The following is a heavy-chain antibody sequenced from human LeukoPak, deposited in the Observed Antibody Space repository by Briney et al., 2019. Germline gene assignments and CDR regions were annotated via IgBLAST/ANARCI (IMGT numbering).Heavy chain of an antibody. CDR3: ARGRSARYDFGDY. Sequence: GGSLRLSCAASGFTFSSYAMHWVRQAPGKGLEWVAVISYDGSNKYYADSVKGRFTISRDNSKNTLYLQMNSLRAEDTAVYYCARGRSARYDFGDYWGRGTLVTVSS. D-gene: IGHD3-3*01. V-gene: IGHV3-30-3*01. J-gene: IGHJ4*02. CDR2: ISYDGSNK. CDR1: GFTFSSYA.